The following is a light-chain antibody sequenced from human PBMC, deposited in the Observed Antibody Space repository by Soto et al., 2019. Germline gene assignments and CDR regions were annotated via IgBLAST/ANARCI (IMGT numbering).Light chain of an antibody. V-gene: IGLV2-8*01. J-gene: IGLJ1*01. CDR1: SNDVGDYNY. CDR2: EVS. Sequence: QSALTQPPSASGSPGQSVTISCTGTSNDVGDYNYVSWYQQHPGKAPKLMIYEVSNRPSGVPGRFSVSKSGNTASLTVCGLQAEDEADYYCRSYAASSTLYVFGTGTKVTVL. CDR3: RSYAASSTLYV.